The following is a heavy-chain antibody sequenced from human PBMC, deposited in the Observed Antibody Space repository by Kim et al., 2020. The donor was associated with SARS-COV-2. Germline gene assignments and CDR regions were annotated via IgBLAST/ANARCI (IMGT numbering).Heavy chain of an antibody. CDR1: GFTVSSNY. Sequence: GGSLRLSCAASGFTVSSNYMSWVRQAPGKGLEWVSVIYSGGSTYYADSVKGRFTISRDNSKNTLYLQMNSRRAEDTAVYYCARHYYDSSGYLGRWEYFDYWGQGTLVTVSS. CDR3: ARHYYDSSGYLGRWEYFDY. CDR2: IYSGGST. V-gene: IGHV3-66*04. J-gene: IGHJ4*02. D-gene: IGHD3-22*01.